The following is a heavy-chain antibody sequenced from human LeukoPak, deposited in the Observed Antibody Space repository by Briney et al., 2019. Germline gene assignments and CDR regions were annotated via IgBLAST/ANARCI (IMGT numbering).Heavy chain of an antibody. D-gene: IGHD2-15*01. CDR2: IYSGGST. V-gene: IGHV3-53*01. Sequence: GSLRLSCTASGFIASSNYMSWVRQAPGKGLEWVSLIYSGGSTYYADSVMGRSTISRDKSNNTLCLQMNSLRAEDTAVYYCATGGRSGVAFESWGQGTLVTVSS. J-gene: IGHJ4*02. CDR3: ATGGRSGVAFES. CDR1: GFIASSNY.